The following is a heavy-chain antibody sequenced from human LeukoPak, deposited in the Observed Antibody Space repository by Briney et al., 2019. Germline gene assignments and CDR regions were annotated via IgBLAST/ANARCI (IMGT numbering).Heavy chain of an antibody. J-gene: IGHJ4*02. V-gene: IGHV1-69*04. CDR3: ASPFEGGVDY. CDR2: IIPILGIA. Sequence: RASVKVSCKASGGTFSSYAISWVRQAPGQGLEWMGRIIPILGIANCAQKFQGRVTITADKSTSTAYMELSSLRSVDTAVYYCASPFEGGVDYWGQGTLVTVSS. CDR1: GGTFSSYA. D-gene: IGHD3-16*01.